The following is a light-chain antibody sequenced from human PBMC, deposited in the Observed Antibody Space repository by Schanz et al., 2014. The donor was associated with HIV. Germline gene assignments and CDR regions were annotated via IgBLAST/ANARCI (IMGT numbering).Light chain of an antibody. CDR3: QQYKIWPIT. Sequence: EIVMTQSPAILSVSPGERVTLSCRARQSVSRYLAWYQHKPGQAPRLLMYDTNTRATGIPARISGSGSGTEFTLTISSLQSEDFALYYCQQYKIWPITFGQGTRLEIK. CDR2: DTN. CDR1: QSVSRY. V-gene: IGKV3-15*01. J-gene: IGKJ5*01.